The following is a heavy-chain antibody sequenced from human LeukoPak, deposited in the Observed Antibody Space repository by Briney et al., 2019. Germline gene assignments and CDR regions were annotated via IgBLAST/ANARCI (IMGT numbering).Heavy chain of an antibody. D-gene: IGHD3-10*01. V-gene: IGHV3-64*01. CDR1: GFTFSSYA. CDR3: ARDVTMVRGVIPEYNWFDP. CDR2: ISSNGGST. Sequence: PGGSLRLSCAASGFTFSSYAMHWVRQAPGKGLEYVSAISSNGGSTYYANSVKGRFTISRDNSKNTLYLQMGSLRAEDMPVYYCARDVTMVRGVIPEYNWFDPWGQGTLVTVSS. J-gene: IGHJ5*02.